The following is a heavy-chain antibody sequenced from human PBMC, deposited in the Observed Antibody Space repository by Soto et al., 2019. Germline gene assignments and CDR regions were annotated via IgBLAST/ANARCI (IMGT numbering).Heavy chain of an antibody. CDR2: ISSYGRTK. D-gene: IGHD1-1*01. J-gene: IGHJ4*02. V-gene: IGHV3-30*03. CDR3: ARKPETGTTVPFGY. CDR1: ECTCGNLG. Sequence: SQRLPSPVSECTCGNLGIRWVSQAQGRGLEWVAIISSYGRTKYYADSVRGRFTLSRDNSKNTLYLQMNSLRAEDTAVYYCARKPETGTTVPFGYWGQGTLVTVSS.